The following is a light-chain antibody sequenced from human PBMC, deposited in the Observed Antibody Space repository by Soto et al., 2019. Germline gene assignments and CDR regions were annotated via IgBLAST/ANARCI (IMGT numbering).Light chain of an antibody. CDR2: DVT. Sequence: QSALTQPASVSGSPGQSITISCTGTSSDVGGYEFVSWYQQRPGKAPKLVIYDVTYRPSGVSDRFSGSKSGNTASLTISGLQAEGEADYYCSSYTTTIVIFGGGTKLTVL. J-gene: IGLJ2*01. CDR3: SSYTTTIVI. V-gene: IGLV2-14*01. CDR1: SSDVGGYEF.